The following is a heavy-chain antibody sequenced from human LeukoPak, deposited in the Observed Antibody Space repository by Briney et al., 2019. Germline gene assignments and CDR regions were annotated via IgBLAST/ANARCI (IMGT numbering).Heavy chain of an antibody. V-gene: IGHV3-53*01. CDR3: GRDADGDYVVY. Sequence: GGSLRLSCAASGFTVSSNYMSWVRQAPGKGLEWVSVIYSGGSTYYADSVKGRFTISRDNSKNTLYLQMNSLRAEDTAVYYCGRDADGDYVVYWGQGTLVTVSS. CDR2: IYSGGST. D-gene: IGHD4-17*01. J-gene: IGHJ4*02. CDR1: GFTVSSNY.